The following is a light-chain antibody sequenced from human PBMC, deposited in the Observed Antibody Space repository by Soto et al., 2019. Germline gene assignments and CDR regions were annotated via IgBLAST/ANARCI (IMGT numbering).Light chain of an antibody. CDR1: SSNIGTNA. Sequence: QSVLTQPPSVSAAPRQGVTISCSGSSSNIGTNAVYWYQQLPGKPPKLLIYYDDVLPSGVSDRFSGSKSGTSASLAVSGLQSDDEAHYYCAAWDASLHGPVFGGGTKVTVL. CDR2: YDD. V-gene: IGLV1-36*01. J-gene: IGLJ2*01. CDR3: AAWDASLHGPV.